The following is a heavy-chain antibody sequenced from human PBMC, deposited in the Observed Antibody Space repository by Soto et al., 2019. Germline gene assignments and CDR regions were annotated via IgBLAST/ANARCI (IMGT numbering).Heavy chain of an antibody. V-gene: IGHV3-23*01. CDR3: AKNPGYYYDSTGYHFDY. J-gene: IGHJ4*02. D-gene: IGHD3-22*01. Sequence: GGSLRLSCAGSEFTFSNYAMSWVRQAPGKGLEWVSAISYGGGTTYYADSVKGRFTISRDNSKSTLYLQMNSLRAEDTAVYYCAKNPGYYYDSTGYHFDYWGQGTLVTVSS. CDR1: EFTFSNYA. CDR2: ISYGGGTT.